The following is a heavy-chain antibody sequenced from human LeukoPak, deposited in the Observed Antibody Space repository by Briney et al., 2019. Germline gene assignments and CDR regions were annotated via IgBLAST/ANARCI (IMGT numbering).Heavy chain of an antibody. CDR3: AGDRGYYDRSGYFYDSN. CDR2: IYSGGAT. Sequence: PKGSLRLSCAASGFSVGANFMSWVRQAPGKGLEWLSVIYSGGATYYADSVKGRFTISRDILKNTLFLQMNSLRAEDTAVYYCAGDRGYYDRSGYFYDSNWGQGTLVTVSS. V-gene: IGHV3-66*01. J-gene: IGHJ4*02. D-gene: IGHD3-22*01. CDR1: GFSVGANF.